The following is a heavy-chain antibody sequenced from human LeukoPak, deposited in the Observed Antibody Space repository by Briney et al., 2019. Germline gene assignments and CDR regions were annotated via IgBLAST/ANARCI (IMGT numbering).Heavy chain of an antibody. CDR2: ISSSSTI. J-gene: IGHJ6*03. D-gene: IGHD5-24*01. Sequence: GGSLRLSCAASGFTFSSYSMNWVRQAPGKGLEWVSYISSSSTIYYADSVKGRFTISRDNAKNSLYLQMNSLRAEDTAVYYCAREHGLNYYMDVWGKGTTVTVSS. CDR3: AREHGLNYYMDV. V-gene: IGHV3-48*01. CDR1: GFTFSSYS.